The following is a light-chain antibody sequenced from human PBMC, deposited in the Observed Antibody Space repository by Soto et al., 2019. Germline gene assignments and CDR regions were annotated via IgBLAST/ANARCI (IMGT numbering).Light chain of an antibody. V-gene: IGKV3-20*01. CDR1: QSVTNSF. Sequence: EIVLAQSPGTLSLYPGERDTLSCRASQSVTNSFLAWYQQKPGQAPRLLIYGASRRATGIPDRFTGSGSGTDFTLTISRLEPEDFAVYYCQQYVSSPWAFGQGTKVDI. CDR3: QQYVSSPWA. J-gene: IGKJ1*01. CDR2: GAS.